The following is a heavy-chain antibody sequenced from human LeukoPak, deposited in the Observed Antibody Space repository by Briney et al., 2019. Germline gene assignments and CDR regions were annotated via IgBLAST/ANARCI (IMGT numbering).Heavy chain of an antibody. Sequence: PSETLSLTCAVYGGSFSGYYWGWIRQPPGKGLEWIGSIYYSGSTYYNPSLKSRVTISVDTSKNQFSLKLSSVTAADMAVYYCARGFHPYGDNDAFDIWGQGTMVTVSS. V-gene: IGHV4-34*01. J-gene: IGHJ3*02. CDR2: IYYSGST. D-gene: IGHD4-17*01. CDR3: ARGFHPYGDNDAFDI. CDR1: GGSFSGYY.